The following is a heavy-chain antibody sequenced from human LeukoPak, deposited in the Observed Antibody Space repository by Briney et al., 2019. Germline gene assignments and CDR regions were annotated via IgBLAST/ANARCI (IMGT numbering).Heavy chain of an antibody. Sequence: GASVKVSCKASGYTFTSYTIHWVRQAPGQRLEWMGWINAGNGNTQYSQKFQGRVTITRDTSASAAYVDLSSLRSEDTAVYYCAREIIGGASFLDYWGQGILVTVSS. CDR2: INAGNGNT. V-gene: IGHV1-3*01. D-gene: IGHD1-26*01. CDR3: AREIIGGASFLDY. J-gene: IGHJ4*02. CDR1: GYTFTSYT.